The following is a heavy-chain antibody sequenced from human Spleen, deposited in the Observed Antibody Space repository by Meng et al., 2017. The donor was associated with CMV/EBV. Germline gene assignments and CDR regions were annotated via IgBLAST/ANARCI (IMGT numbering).Heavy chain of an antibody. J-gene: IGHJ6*02. Sequence: SETLSLTCTVSGYSISSGYYWGWIRQPPGKGLEWIGSMYHRGSTYYNPSLKSRVTISVDTSKNQFSLKLSSVTAADTAVYYCARVRLGYCSSTSCYSSMDVWGQGTTVTVSS. CDR3: ARVRLGYCSSTSCYSSMDV. V-gene: IGHV4-38-2*02. CDR1: GYSISSGYY. CDR2: MYHRGST. D-gene: IGHD2-2*01.